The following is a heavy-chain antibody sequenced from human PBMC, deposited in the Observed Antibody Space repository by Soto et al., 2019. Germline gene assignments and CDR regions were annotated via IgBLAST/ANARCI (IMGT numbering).Heavy chain of an antibody. CDR2: VSPNTGNT. D-gene: IGHD3-3*01. CDR3: ARDDGGYYSAASD. V-gene: IGHV1-8*01. J-gene: IGHJ4*02. CDR1: GYTFTHYA. Sequence: QVQLVQSGAEVKEPGASVKVSCKASGYTFTHYAINWVRQATGQGLEWMGWVSPNTGNTGYAQKFQAGATMTRNTSINTAYLELSSLRSEATAMYYCARDDGGYYSAASDWGQGTLVTVSS.